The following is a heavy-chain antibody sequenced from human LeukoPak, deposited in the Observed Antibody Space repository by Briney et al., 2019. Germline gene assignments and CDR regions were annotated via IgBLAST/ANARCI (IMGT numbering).Heavy chain of an antibody. J-gene: IGHJ5*02. Sequence: PSATLSLTCAVSGYSISSGYYRGWIRQPPGKGLEWIGSIYHSGSTYYNPSLKSRVTILVESSKTQFSVELSAVPAEDTAVYYCARGGGLELRAAGNWFDPWGQGTLVTVSS. CDR2: IYHSGST. CDR3: ARGGGLELRAAGNWFDP. CDR1: GYSISSGYY. V-gene: IGHV4-38-2*01. D-gene: IGHD1-7*01.